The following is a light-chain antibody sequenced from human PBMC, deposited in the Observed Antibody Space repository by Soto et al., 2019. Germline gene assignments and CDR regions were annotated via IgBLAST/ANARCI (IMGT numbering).Light chain of an antibody. J-gene: IGKJ4*01. V-gene: IGKV3-20*01. CDR2: GES. CDR1: QSVSSSE. Sequence: EIVLTQSPGTLSLSAVERATLSCRASQSVSSSELAWYQHKRGQTPRLLIYGESNRSTGIPDRFSDSGSGTDFTLTISRLEPEYFSVYYYQQYISPPLTVRGGTKVEIK. CDR3: QQYISPPLT.